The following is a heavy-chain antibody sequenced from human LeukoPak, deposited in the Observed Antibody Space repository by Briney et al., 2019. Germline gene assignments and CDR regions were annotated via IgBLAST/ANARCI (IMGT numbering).Heavy chain of an antibody. CDR2: ISWNSGSI. CDR1: GFTFDDYA. D-gene: IGHD2-8*01. Sequence: PGGSLRLSCAASGFTFDDYAMHWVRQAPGKGLEWVSGISWNSGSIGYADSVKGRFTISRDNAKNSLYLQMNSLRAEDTALYYCAKGPMLADYWGQGTLVTVSS. V-gene: IGHV3-9*01. J-gene: IGHJ4*02. CDR3: AKGPMLADY.